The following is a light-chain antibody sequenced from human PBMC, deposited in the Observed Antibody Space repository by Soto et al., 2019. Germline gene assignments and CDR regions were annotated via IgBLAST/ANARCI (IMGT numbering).Light chain of an antibody. CDR3: HQYGSSPQT. CDR2: GAS. Sequence: ESVLTQSPGTLSLSPGERATLSCRASQSVSSTYLTWYQQKPGQAPRLLIYGASTRATGIPDRFSGGGSGTDFTLTISRLEPEDFAVYYCHQYGSSPQTFGQGTKVDIK. V-gene: IGKV3-20*01. CDR1: QSVSSTY. J-gene: IGKJ1*01.